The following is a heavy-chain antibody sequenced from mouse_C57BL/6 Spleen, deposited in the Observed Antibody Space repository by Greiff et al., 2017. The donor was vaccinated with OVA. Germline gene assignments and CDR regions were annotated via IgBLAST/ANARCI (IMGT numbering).Heavy chain of an antibody. CDR2: IDPEDGET. V-gene: IGHV14-2*01. Sequence: VQLQQSGAELVKPGASVKLSCTASGFTFTDYYMHWVKQRTEQGLEWIGRIDPEDGETKYAPKFPGKATITADTSSNTAYLQLSSLTSEDAAVYYCAWEGRSGYYFDYWGQGTTLTVSS. J-gene: IGHJ2*01. CDR1: GFTFTDYY. CDR3: AWEGRSGYYFDY. D-gene: IGHD1-3*01.